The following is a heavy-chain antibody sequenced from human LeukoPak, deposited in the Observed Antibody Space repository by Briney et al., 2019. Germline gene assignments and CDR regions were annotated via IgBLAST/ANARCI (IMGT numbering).Heavy chain of an antibody. J-gene: IGHJ6*04. D-gene: IGHD5-12*01. Sequence: GGSLRLSCAASGFIFSSYEMNWVRQGPGKGLVWVSRTNPDGSSTSYADSVKGRFTISRDNAKNTVYLQMNSLRAEDTAVYYRARDSADISVWGKGTTVTVSS. CDR1: GFIFSSYE. V-gene: IGHV3-74*01. CDR3: ARDSADISV. CDR2: TNPDGSST.